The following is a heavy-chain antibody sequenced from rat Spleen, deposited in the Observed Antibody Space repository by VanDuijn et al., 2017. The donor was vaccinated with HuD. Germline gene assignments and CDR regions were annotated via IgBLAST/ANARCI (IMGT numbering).Heavy chain of an antibody. D-gene: IGHD1-12*02. V-gene: IGHV5S13*01. CDR1: GFTFSDYA. J-gene: IGHJ1*01. CDR3: ARPLYYDGTWRDWYFDF. Sequence: EVQLVESGGGLVQPGNSLKLSCAASGFTFSDYAMAWVRQAPTKGLEWVASISTGGRRNYYRDSVKGRFTISRDNAKNTQYLQMDSLRSEDTATYYCARPLYYDGTWRDWYFDFWGPGTMVTVSS. CDR2: ISTGGRRN.